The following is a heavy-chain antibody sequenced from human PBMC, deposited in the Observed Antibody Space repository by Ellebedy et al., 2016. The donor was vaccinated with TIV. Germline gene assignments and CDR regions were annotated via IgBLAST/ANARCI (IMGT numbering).Heavy chain of an antibody. V-gene: IGHV4-59*08. Sequence: MPGGSLRLSCTVSGGSISSYYWSWIRQPPGKGLEWIGYIYYSGTTNYNPSLKSRVTISVDTSKNQFSLKLSSVTAADTAAYYCARRRGSGSYYFDYWGQGTLVTVSS. CDR1: GGSISSYY. D-gene: IGHD1-26*01. J-gene: IGHJ4*02. CDR3: ARRRGSGSYYFDY. CDR2: IYYSGTT.